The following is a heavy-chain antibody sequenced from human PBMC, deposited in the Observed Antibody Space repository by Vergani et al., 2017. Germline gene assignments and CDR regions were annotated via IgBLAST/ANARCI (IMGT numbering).Heavy chain of an antibody. CDR1: GGSMSGYY. CDR3: GRVADFYGLGSRLLDL. Sequence: QVRLQESGPGLVKPSETLSLTCSVSGGSMSGYYWSWIRQPPGKELEWFGYMYHSGGTNYNPSLETRVTISGDTSKNQFALKLNSVTAADTAGYYCGRVADFYGLGSRLLDLWGQGILVTVSS. CDR2: MYHSGGT. J-gene: IGHJ5*02. D-gene: IGHD3-10*01. V-gene: IGHV4-59*01.